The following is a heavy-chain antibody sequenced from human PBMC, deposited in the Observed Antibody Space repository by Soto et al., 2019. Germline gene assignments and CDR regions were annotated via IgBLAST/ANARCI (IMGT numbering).Heavy chain of an antibody. CDR1: GDSVSSNSAA. CDR2: TYSRSKWYN. CDR3: ARENQPLVPDSYYGMDV. D-gene: IGHD6-13*01. V-gene: IGHV6-1*01. Sequence: PSQPRSVTRAISGDSVSSNSAAWTWIRQSPLRGLECLGRTYSRSKWYNDYAVSVKSRITISPDTSKNQFSLQLNSVTPGDTAVYYWARENQPLVPDSYYGMDVWGQGTTVTVSS. J-gene: IGHJ6*02.